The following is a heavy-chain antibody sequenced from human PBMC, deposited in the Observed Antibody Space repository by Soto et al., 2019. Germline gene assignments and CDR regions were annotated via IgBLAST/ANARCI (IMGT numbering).Heavy chain of an antibody. V-gene: IGHV4-34*01. D-gene: IGHD3-16*02. CDR2: INHSGST. CDR3: ARSPLVGDYIWGSYRERCYYYYYMDV. CDR1: GGSFSGYY. Sequence: PSETLSLTCAVYGGSFSGYYWSWIRQPPGKGLEWIGEINHSGSTNYNPSLKSRVTISVDTSKNQFSLKLSSVTAADTAVYYCARSPLVGDYIWGSYRERCYYYYYMDVWGKGTTVTVSS. J-gene: IGHJ6*03.